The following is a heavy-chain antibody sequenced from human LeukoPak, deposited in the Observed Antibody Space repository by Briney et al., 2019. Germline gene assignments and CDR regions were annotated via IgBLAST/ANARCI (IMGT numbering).Heavy chain of an antibody. CDR2: IWYDGSNK. J-gene: IGHJ4*02. Sequence: GGSLRLSCAASGFTFSIYGMHWVRQAPGKGLEWVAVIWYDGSNKYYADSVKGRFTISRDNSKNTLYLQMNSLRAEDTAVYYCARDAVGARYYFDYWGQGTLVTVSS. V-gene: IGHV3-33*01. CDR3: ARDAVGARYYFDY. CDR1: GFTFSIYG. D-gene: IGHD1-26*01.